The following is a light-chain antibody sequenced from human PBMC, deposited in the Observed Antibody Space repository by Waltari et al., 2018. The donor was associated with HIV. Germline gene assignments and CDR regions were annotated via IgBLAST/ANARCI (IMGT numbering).Light chain of an antibody. Sequence: QSALTQPPSASGSPGQSVSISCTGASSDVGAFKYVSWYQQHPSKAPKLVIYDVTKRPSGVPDRFSGSKSGNTASLTVSGLQAEDEAHYYCSSYAGSSMSYAFGTGTKVTVL. CDR2: DVT. CDR1: SSDVGAFKY. V-gene: IGLV2-8*01. CDR3: SSYAGSSMSYA. J-gene: IGLJ1*01.